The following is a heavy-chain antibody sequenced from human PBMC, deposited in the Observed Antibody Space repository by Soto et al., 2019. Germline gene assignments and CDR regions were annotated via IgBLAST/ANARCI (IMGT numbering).Heavy chain of an antibody. CDR1: GGTFSSYA. CDR3: ARVVRGGGNPSKGYYGMDV. Sequence: VKVSCKASGGTFSSYAISWLRQAPGQGLEWMGGIIPIFGTANYAQKFQGRVTITADESTSTAYMELSSLRSEDTAVYYCARVVRGGGNPSKGYYGMDVWGQGTTVTVSS. V-gene: IGHV1-69*01. J-gene: IGHJ6*02. CDR2: IIPIFGTA. D-gene: IGHD2-15*01.